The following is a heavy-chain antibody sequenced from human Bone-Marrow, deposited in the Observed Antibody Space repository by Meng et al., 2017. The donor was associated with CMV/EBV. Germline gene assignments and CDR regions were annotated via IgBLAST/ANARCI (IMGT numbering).Heavy chain of an antibody. CDR2: ISAYNGNT. Sequence: ASVKVSCKASGYTFTSYGISWVRQAPGQGLEWMGWISAYNGNTNYAQKLQGRVTMTTDTSTSTAYMELRSLRSDDTAVYYCARWAVVAARRNYYYYGMDVWGQGTTVAVSS. CDR3: ARWAVVAARRNYYYYGMDV. D-gene: IGHD2-15*01. V-gene: IGHV1-18*01. CDR1: GYTFTSYG. J-gene: IGHJ6*02.